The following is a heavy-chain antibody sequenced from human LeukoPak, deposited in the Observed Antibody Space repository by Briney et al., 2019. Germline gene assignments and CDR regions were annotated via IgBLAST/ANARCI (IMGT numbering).Heavy chain of an antibody. Sequence: SETLSLTCTVSGGSISSYYWSWIRQPPGKGLEGIGYIYYSGSTNYNPSLKSRVTISVDTSKNQFSLKLSSVTAADTAVYYCARETTYYDILTGRSKGWFDPWGQGTLVTVSS. CDR3: ARETTYYDILTGRSKGWFDP. CDR1: GGSISSYY. V-gene: IGHV4-59*01. J-gene: IGHJ5*02. CDR2: IYYSGST. D-gene: IGHD3-9*01.